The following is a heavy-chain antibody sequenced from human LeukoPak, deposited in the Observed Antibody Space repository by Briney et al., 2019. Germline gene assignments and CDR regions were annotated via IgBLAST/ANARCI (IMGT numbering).Heavy chain of an antibody. CDR1: GFIFTSYG. Sequence: ASVKVSCKASGFIFTSYGISWVRQAPGQGLGWMGWIRLYNGDATYAQKFQGRVTMTPDTSTSTAYMELRSLRSDDTAVYYCAREEDSGWYYFDYWGQGTLVTVSS. CDR2: IRLYNGDA. D-gene: IGHD6-19*01. J-gene: IGHJ4*02. V-gene: IGHV1-18*01. CDR3: AREEDSGWYYFDY.